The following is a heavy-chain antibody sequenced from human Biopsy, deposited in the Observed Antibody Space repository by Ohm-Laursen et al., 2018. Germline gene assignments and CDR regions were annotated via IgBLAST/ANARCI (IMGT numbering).Heavy chain of an antibody. CDR1: SDSISSYY. Sequence: GTLSLTCTVSSDSISSYYWSWIRQPPGKGLEWIGYVYYTGSTDYNPSLQSRVTISVDTSKNHFSLRLRSVTPADTAIYYCARDRGYYSDRTVPGYFDLWGRGTLVTVSS. D-gene: IGHD3-22*01. V-gene: IGHV4-59*01. CDR2: VYYTGST. J-gene: IGHJ2*01. CDR3: ARDRGYYSDRTVPGYFDL.